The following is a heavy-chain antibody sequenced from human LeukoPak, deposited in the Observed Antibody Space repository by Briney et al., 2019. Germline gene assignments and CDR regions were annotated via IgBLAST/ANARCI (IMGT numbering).Heavy chain of an antibody. D-gene: IGHD6-19*01. Sequence: GESLKISGKGSGYSFTSYWIGWVRQMPGKGLEWMGIIYPAGSDTRYSPSFQGQVTISADKSISTAYLQWSSLKASDTAMYYCARLSSGWYDDPFDYWGQGTLVTVSS. V-gene: IGHV5-51*01. J-gene: IGHJ4*02. CDR2: IYPAGSDT. CDR1: GYSFTSYW. CDR3: ARLSSGWYDDPFDY.